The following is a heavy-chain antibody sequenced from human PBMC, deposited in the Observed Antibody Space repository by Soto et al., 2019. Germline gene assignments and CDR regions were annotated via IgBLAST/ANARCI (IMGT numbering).Heavy chain of an antibody. D-gene: IGHD3-16*02. CDR3: AREGRYDYVWGSYRFINPQFDI. CDR2: ISSSGSTI. CDR1: GSTFSDYY. V-gene: IGHV3-11*01. J-gene: IGHJ4*02. Sequence: GGSLRLSCAASGSTFSDYYMSWIRQAPGKGLEWVSYISSSGSTIYYADSVKGRFTISRDNAKNSLYLQMNSLRAEDTAVYYCAREGRYDYVWGSYRFINPQFDIWGQGTLVTVSS.